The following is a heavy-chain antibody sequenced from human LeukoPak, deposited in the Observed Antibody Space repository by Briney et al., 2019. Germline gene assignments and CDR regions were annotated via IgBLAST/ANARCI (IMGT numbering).Heavy chain of an antibody. CDR1: GFTFSSYS. Sequence: GGSLRLSFAASGFTFSSYSMNGVRQAPGKGLEWVSSISSSSSYIYYADSVKGRFTISRDNAKNSLYLQMNSLRAEDTAVYYCARESRGAFDIWGQGTMVTVSS. J-gene: IGHJ3*02. CDR3: ARESRGAFDI. D-gene: IGHD6-6*01. CDR2: ISSSSSYI. V-gene: IGHV3-21*01.